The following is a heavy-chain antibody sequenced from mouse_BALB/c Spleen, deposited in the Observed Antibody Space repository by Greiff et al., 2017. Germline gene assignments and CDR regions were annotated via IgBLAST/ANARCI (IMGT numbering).Heavy chain of an antibody. J-gene: IGHJ3*01. D-gene: IGHD2-3*01. CDR2: ISSGGGST. CDR3: ARQDDGYYGVFAY. V-gene: IGHV5-12-1*01. Sequence: EVKVEESGGGLVKPGGSLKLSCAASGFAFSSYDMSWVRQTPEKRLEWVAYISSGGGSTYYPDTVKGRFTISRDNAKNTLYLQMSSLKSEDTAMYYCARQDDGYYGVFAYWGQGTLVTVSA. CDR1: GFAFSSYD.